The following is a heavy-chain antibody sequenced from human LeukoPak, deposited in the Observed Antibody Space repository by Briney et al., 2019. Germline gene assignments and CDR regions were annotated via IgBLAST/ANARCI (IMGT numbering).Heavy chain of an antibody. J-gene: IGHJ3*01. CDR3: AREIGTSRAGLAWFEL. CDR2: VSYDGTNK. D-gene: IGHD4/OR15-4a*01. V-gene: IGHV3-30*03. CDR1: GFTFSNYG. Sequence: PGGSLRLSCAASGFTFSNYGMHWVHQAPGKGLEWVAVVSYDGTNKFYADSVKGRFTISRDSSKNTLYLQMNSLGVEDTAVYYCAREIGTSRAGLAWFELWGQGTMVTVSS.